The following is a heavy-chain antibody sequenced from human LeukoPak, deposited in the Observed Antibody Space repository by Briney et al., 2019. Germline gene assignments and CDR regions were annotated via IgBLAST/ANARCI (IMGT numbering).Heavy chain of an antibody. J-gene: IGHJ6*02. Sequence: GRSLRLSCAASGFTFSSYAMHWVRQAPGKGLEWVAVISYDGSNKYYADSVKGRFTISRDNSKNTLYLQMNSLRAEDTAVYYCARDGGYSSGWYGYYYYGMDVWGQGTTVTVSS. CDR3: ARDGGYSSGWYGYYYYGMDV. CDR1: GFTFSSYA. D-gene: IGHD6-19*01. CDR2: ISYDGSNK. V-gene: IGHV3-30-3*01.